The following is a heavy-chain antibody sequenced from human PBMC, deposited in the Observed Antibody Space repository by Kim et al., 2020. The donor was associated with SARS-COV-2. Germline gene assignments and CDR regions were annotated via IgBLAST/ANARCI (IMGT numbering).Heavy chain of an antibody. CDR1: GDSVSSDDYY. CDR3: ARIQLWAPYLDV. CDR2: IYYRGET. D-gene: IGHD2-21*01. J-gene: IGHJ6*01. V-gene: IGHV4-30-4*01. Sequence: SETLSLTCSVSGDSVSSDDYYWTWVRQPPGKGLEWIGCIYYRGETYQNPALESRVFMAADTSTNQLSLQLSSVTAAATAAYCCARIQLWAPYLDVCGEGT.